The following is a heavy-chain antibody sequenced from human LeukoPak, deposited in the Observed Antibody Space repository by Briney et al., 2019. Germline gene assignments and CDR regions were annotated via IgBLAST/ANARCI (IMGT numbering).Heavy chain of an antibody. D-gene: IGHD3-22*01. CDR1: GFIFSNDA. J-gene: IGHJ4*02. V-gene: IGHV3-30*19. Sequence: PGGSLRLSCAASGFIFSNDAMHWVRQAPGKGLEWVAVISYDGSNKYYADSVKGRFTISRDNSKNTLYLQMNSLRAEDTAVYYCARDQYYYDSSGYYEFDYWGQGTLVTVSS. CDR2: ISYDGSNK. CDR3: ARDQYYYDSSGYYEFDY.